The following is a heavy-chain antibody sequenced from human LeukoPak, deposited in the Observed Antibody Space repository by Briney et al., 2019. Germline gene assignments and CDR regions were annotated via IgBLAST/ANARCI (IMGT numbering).Heavy chain of an antibody. D-gene: IGHD3-16*01. CDR3: ARVGGDMITFGGHYYYYMDV. CDR2: IYHSGST. CDR1: GGSISSSDW. J-gene: IGHJ6*03. Sequence: PSGTLSLTCAVSGGSISSSDWWSWVRQPPGKGLEWIGEIYHSGSTNYNPSLKSRVTISVDKSKNQFSLKLSSVTAADTAVYYCARVGGDMITFGGHYYYYMDVWGKGTTVTISS. V-gene: IGHV4-4*02.